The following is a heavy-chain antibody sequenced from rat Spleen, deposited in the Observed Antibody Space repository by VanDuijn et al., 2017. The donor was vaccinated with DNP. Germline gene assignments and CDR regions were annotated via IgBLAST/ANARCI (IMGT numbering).Heavy chain of an antibody. CDR2: ISYDGGST. V-gene: IGHV5-22*01. CDR3: ARPAPWYTTDYLYYFDY. J-gene: IGHJ2*01. CDR1: GFTFSDYY. Sequence: EVQLVESGGGLVQPGRSLKLSCAASGFTFSDYYMAWVRQAPTKGLEWVAYISYDGGSTYYGDSVKGRFTISRDNAKSTLYLQMNSLRSEDMATYYCARPAPWYTTDYLYYFDYWGQGVMVTVSS. D-gene: IGHD1-6*01.